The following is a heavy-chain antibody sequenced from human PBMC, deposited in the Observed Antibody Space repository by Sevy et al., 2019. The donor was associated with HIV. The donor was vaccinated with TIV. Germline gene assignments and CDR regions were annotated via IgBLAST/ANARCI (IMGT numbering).Heavy chain of an antibody. CDR2: ISSSSSTI. D-gene: IGHD6-6*01. CDR3: ARVAARAGDDY. V-gene: IGHV3-48*02. J-gene: IGHJ4*02. CDR1: GFTFSSYS. Sequence: GGSLRLSCAASGFTFSSYSMNWVRQAPGQGLEWVSYISSSSSTIYYADSVKGRFTISRINAKNSLYLQMNSLGDEDTAVYYCARVAARAGDDYWGQGTLVTVSS.